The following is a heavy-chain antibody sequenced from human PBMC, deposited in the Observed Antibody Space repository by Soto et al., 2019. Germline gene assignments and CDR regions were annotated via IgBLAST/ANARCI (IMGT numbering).Heavy chain of an antibody. CDR2: MNPNSGNT. D-gene: IGHD5-18*01. CDR3: ARGTVRGYSYGYPIYYYYGMDV. Sequence: ASVKVSCKASGYTFTSYDINWVRQATGQGLEWMGWMNPNSGNTGYAQKFQGRVTMTRNTSISTAYMELSSLRSEDTAVYYCARGTVRGYSYGYPIYYYYGMDVWGQGTTVTVSS. V-gene: IGHV1-8*01. J-gene: IGHJ6*02. CDR1: GYTFTSYD.